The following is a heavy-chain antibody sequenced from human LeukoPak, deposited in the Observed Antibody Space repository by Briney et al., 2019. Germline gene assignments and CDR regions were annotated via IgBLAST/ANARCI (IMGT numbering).Heavy chain of an antibody. CDR3: ARDLLAARRDY. D-gene: IGHD6-6*01. CDR1: GFAFSSYA. Sequence: TGGSLRLSCAASGFAFSSYAMNWVRQAPGKGLEWVSYISSSSSAIYYADSVKGRFTISRDNTKNSLYLQMNSLRAEDTAVYYCARDLLAARRDYWGQGTLVTVSS. J-gene: IGHJ4*02. CDR2: ISSSSSAI. V-gene: IGHV3-48*01.